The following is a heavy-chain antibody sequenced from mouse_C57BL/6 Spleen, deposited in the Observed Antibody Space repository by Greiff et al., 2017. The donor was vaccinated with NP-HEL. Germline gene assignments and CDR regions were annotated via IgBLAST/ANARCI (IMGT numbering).Heavy chain of an antibody. D-gene: IGHD3-1*01. CDR2: IYPGDGDT. V-gene: IGHV1-82*01. J-gene: IGHJ2*01. Sequence: QVQLKQSGPELVKPGASVKISCKASGYAFSSSWMNWVKQRPGKGLEWIGRIYPGDGDTNYNGKFKGKATLTADKSSSTAYMQLSSLTSEDSAVYFCARSEGAFPSYYFDYWGQGTTLTVSS. CDR3: ARSEGAFPSYYFDY. CDR1: GYAFSSSW.